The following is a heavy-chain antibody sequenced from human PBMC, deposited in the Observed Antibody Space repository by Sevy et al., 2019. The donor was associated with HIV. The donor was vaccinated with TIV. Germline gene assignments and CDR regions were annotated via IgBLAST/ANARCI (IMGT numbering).Heavy chain of an antibody. Sequence: GGSLRLSCAASGFTFSGSAIHWVRQASGKGLEWIGRIRNKANSYATAYAESVKGRFTISRDDSKNTAYLQMNSLKTDDTAVYYCTRREMGSSSWYPYFDSWGQGTLLTVSS. V-gene: IGHV3-73*01. CDR2: IRNKANSYAT. CDR3: TRREMGSSSWYPYFDS. J-gene: IGHJ4*02. CDR1: GFTFSGSA. D-gene: IGHD6-13*01.